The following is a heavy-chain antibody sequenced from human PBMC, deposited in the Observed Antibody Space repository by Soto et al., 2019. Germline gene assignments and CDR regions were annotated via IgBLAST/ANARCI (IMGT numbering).Heavy chain of an antibody. CDR1: GGSFSGYY. V-gene: IGHV4-34*01. CDR2: INHSGST. D-gene: IGHD6-13*01. Sequence: PSETLSLTCAVYGGSFSGYYWSWIRQPPGKGLEWIGEINHSGSTNYSPSLKSRVTISVDTSKNQFSLKLSSVTAADTAVYYCARGKSLYSSSWFPNWFDPWGQGTLVTVSS. J-gene: IGHJ5*02. CDR3: ARGKSLYSSSWFPNWFDP.